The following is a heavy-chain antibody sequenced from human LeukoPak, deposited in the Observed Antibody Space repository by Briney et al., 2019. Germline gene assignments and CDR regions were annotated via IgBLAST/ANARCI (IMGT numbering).Heavy chain of an antibody. CDR3: ARPKTETGYDAFDI. Sequence: GESLKISCKGSGYSYNSYWIGWVRQMPGKGQEWMGIIYLADSDARYSPSFQGQVTISADKSINTAYLEWSSLRASDTAMYCCARPKTETGYDAFDIWGQGTMVSV. V-gene: IGHV5-51*01. CDR1: GYSYNSYW. CDR2: IYLADSDA. D-gene: IGHD2-15*01. J-gene: IGHJ3*02.